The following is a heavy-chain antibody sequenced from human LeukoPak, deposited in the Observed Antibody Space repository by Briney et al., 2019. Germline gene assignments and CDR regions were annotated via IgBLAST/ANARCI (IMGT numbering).Heavy chain of an antibody. CDR3: AKAPYYYGSGSGIDY. D-gene: IGHD3-10*01. V-gene: IGHV3-23*01. Sequence: GGSLRLSCAASGFTFSSYAMSWVRQAPGEGLEWVSAISGSGGSTYYADSVKGRVTISRDNSKNTLYLQMNSLRAEDTAVYYCAKAPYYYGSGSGIDYWGQGTLVTVSS. J-gene: IGHJ4*02. CDR1: GFTFSSYA. CDR2: ISGSGGST.